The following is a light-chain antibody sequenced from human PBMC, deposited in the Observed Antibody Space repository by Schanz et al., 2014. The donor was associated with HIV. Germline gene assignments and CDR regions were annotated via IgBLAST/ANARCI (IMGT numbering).Light chain of an antibody. J-gene: IGLJ1*01. Sequence: QSALTQPASVSGSPGQSITITCTGTSSDIGGHKYVSWYQQQPGKAPKVIIYDVDNRPSGVPDRFSGSKSGNTASLTISALQAEDEADYFCCSYAGTYTRYVFGTGTKLTVL. CDR3: CSYAGTYTRYV. V-gene: IGLV2-11*01. CDR2: DVD. CDR1: SSDIGGHKY.